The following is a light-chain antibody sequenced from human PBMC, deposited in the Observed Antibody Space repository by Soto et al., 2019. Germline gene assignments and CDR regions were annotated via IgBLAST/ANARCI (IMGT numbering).Light chain of an antibody. CDR1: QSVSRSY. CDR3: QQHCSSARLT. V-gene: IGKV3-20*01. Sequence: EIVLTQSPGTLSLSPGERATLSCRASQSVSRSYLAWYQQKPGQAPRLLIDGASSRATGIPDRFSGSGSGTKYSLPTSRRVAHDVSVYYCQQHCSSARLTFGRGTKVEIK. CDR2: GAS. J-gene: IGKJ4*01.